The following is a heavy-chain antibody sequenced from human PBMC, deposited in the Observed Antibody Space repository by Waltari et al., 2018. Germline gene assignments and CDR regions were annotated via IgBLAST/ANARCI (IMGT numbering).Heavy chain of an antibody. D-gene: IGHD3-22*01. CDR2: IYRSGST. CDR3: ARGPPYYHDSSATTKGYYYYGLDV. CDR1: GGSISSYF. Sequence: QVQLRESGPGLVKPSETVSLTCTVSGGSISSYFWSWIRQPAGKGLEWIGRIYRSGSTNYNPSLKSRATMSVDTSKNQVSLNLSPVTAADTAVYYCARGPPYYHDSSATTKGYYYYGLDVWGQGTTVTVSS. J-gene: IGHJ6*02. V-gene: IGHV4-4*07.